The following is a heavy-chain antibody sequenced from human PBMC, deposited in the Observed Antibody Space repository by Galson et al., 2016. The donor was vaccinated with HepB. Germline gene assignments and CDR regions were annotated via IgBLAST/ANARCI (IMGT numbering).Heavy chain of an antibody. CDR2: TRHDGSTK. CDR1: GFTFSKYG. CDR3: ARAGVKWDAVGGATFSTYYFGLDL. Sequence: SLRLSCAASGFTFSKYGMHWVRQAPGKGLEWVAVTRHDGSTKNYVDSVKGRFTISRDSSKNTVYLQMNSLRAEDTAVYYCARAGVKWDAVGGATFSTYYFGLDLWGQGTTVTVSS. D-gene: IGHD1-26*01. J-gene: IGHJ6*02. V-gene: IGHV3-33*01.